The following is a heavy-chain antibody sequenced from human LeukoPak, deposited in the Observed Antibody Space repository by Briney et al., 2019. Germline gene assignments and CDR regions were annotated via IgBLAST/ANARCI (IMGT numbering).Heavy chain of an antibody. CDR3: ARGLKDAFDI. CDR1: GFTFSSYS. V-gene: IGHV3-21*01. CDR2: ISSSSSYI. Sequence: GGSLTLSCAASGFTFSSYSMNWVRQAPGKGLEWVSSISSSSSYIYYADSVKGRFTISRDNAKNSLYLQMNSLRAEDTAVYYCARGLKDAFDIWGQGTMVTVSS. D-gene: IGHD3-22*01. J-gene: IGHJ3*02.